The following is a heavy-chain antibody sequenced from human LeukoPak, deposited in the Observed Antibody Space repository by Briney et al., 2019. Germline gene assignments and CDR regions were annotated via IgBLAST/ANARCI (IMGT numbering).Heavy chain of an antibody. D-gene: IGHD6-19*01. CDR2: MSSSGRS. V-gene: IGHV4-59*08. J-gene: IGHJ5*02. CDR3: AKGAGLPWFDP. Sequence: SETLSLTCTVSGGSISSYYWSWVPQPPGKGLEWIGRMSSSGRSTYSPSLKSRVTISIDTSRNQLSMNLNSVTAADTAVYYCAKGAGLPWFDPWRQGTLVT. CDR1: GGSISSYY.